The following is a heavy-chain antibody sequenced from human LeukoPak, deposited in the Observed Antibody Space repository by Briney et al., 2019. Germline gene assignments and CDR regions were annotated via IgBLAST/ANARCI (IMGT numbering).Heavy chain of an antibody. D-gene: IGHD3-16*02. J-gene: IGHJ5*02. CDR1: GYTFTSYC. V-gene: IGHV1-46*01. Sequence: GASVKVSCKASGYTFTSYCMHWVRQAPGQGLEWMGIINPSGGSTSYAQKFQGRVTMTRDMSTSTVYMELSSLRSEDTAVYYCARARPGPYYDYVWGSYRHNWFDPWGQGTLVTVSS. CDR2: INPSGGST. CDR3: ARARPGPYYDYVWGSYRHNWFDP.